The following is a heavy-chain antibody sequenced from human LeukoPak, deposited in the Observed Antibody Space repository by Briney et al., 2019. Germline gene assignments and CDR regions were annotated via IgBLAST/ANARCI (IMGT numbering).Heavy chain of an antibody. D-gene: IGHD3-3*01. CDR3: ARGPEYYDFWSGYYRVSYFDY. V-gene: IGHV4-34*01. Sequence: SETLSLTCAVYGGSFSGYYWSCIRQPPGNGLEWIGEINHSGSTNYNPSLKSRVTISVDTSKNQFSLKLSSVTAADTAVYYCARGPEYYDFWSGYYRVSYFDYWGQGTLVTVSS. CDR1: GGSFSGYY. J-gene: IGHJ4*02. CDR2: INHSGST.